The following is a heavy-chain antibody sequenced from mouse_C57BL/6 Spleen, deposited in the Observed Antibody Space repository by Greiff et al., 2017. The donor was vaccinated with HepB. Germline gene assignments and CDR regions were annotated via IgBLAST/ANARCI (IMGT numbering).Heavy chain of an antibody. J-gene: IGHJ2*01. D-gene: IGHD1-1*01. CDR3: ARRRYYGSSAFDY. CDR1: GYSFTGYY. CDR2: INPSTGGT. Sequence: VQLKQSGPELVKPGASVKISCKASGYSFTGYYMNWVKQSPEKSLEWIGEINPSTGGTTYNQKFKAKATLTVDKSSSTAYMQLKSLTSEDSAVYYCARRRYYGSSAFDYWGQGTTLTVSS. V-gene: IGHV1-42*01.